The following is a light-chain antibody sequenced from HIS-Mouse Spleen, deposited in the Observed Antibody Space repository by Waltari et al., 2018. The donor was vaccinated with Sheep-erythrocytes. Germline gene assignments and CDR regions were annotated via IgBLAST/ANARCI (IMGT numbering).Light chain of an antibody. CDR1: TLGAKY. J-gene: IGLJ1*01. CDR2: QDS. V-gene: IGLV3-1*01. Sequence: SYELTQPPSVSVSPGQPASLTSPGHTLGAKYACWYQQKPGQSPVLVIYQDSKRPSGIPERFSGSNSGNTATLTISGTQAMDEADYYCQAWDSSTYVFGTGTKVTVL. CDR3: QAWDSSTYV.